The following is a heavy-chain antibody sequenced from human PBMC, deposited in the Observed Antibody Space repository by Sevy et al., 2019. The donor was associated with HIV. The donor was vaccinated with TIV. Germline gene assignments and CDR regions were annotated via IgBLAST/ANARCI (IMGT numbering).Heavy chain of an antibody. V-gene: IGHV3-23*01. Sequence: GGSLRLSCAASGFTFCSYAMSWVRQAPGKGLEWVSAISGTGGSTYYADSVKGRFTISRDNSKNTLYLQMNSLRAEDTAVYYCASLMRYGVYYSDYWGQGTLVTVSS. CDR3: ASLMRYGVYYSDY. CDR2: ISGTGGST. D-gene: IGHD3-10*01. J-gene: IGHJ4*02. CDR1: GFTFCSYA.